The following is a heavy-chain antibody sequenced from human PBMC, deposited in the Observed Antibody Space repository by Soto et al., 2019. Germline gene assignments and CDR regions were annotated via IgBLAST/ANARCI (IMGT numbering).Heavy chain of an antibody. CDR2: IYYSGST. V-gene: IGHV4-39*01. CDR1: GGSISSSSYY. CDR3: ARRGEDIVATYYFDY. Sequence: SETLSLTCTVSGGSISSSSYYWGWIRQPPGKGLEWIGSIYYSGSTYYNPSLKSRVTISVDTSKNQFSLKLSSVTAADTAVYYCARRGEDIVATYYFDYWGQGTLVTVSS. D-gene: IGHD5-12*01. J-gene: IGHJ4*02.